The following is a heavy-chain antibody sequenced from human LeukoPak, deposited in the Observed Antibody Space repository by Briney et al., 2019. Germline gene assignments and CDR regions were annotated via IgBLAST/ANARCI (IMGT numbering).Heavy chain of an antibody. J-gene: IGHJ4*02. CDR2: IYHSGST. CDR3: ARGNVDYFDY. Sequence: SQTLSLTCAVSGGSISSGGYSWSWIRQPPGKGLEWIGYIYHSGSTYYNPSLKSRVTISVDRSKNQFSLKLSSVTAADTAVYYCARGNVDYFDYWGQGTLVTVSS. V-gene: IGHV4-30-2*01. D-gene: IGHD1-1*01. CDR1: GGSISSGGYS.